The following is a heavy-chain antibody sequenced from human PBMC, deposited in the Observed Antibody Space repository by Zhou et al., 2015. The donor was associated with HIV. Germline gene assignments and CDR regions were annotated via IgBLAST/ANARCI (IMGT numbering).Heavy chain of an antibody. CDR1: GGTFSSYT. J-gene: IGHJ6*02. CDR3: AREGEGIVVVPAAKFYYYYGMDV. D-gene: IGHD2-2*01. Sequence: QVQLVQSGAEVKKPGSSVKVSCKASGGTFSSYTISWVRQAPGQGLEWMGRIIPILGIANYAQKFQGRVTITADKSTSTAYMELSSLRSEDTAVYYCAREGEGIVVVPAAKFYYYYGMDVWGQGTTVTVSS. V-gene: IGHV1-69*08. CDR2: IIPILGIA.